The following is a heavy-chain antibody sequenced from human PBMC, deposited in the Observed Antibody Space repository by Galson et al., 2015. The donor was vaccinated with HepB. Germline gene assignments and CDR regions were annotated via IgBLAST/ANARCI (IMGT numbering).Heavy chain of an antibody. J-gene: IGHJ4*02. V-gene: IGHV3-30*04. CDR3: ARDPYGSGSYPSCFDY. CDR2: ISYDGSNK. D-gene: IGHD3-10*01. Sequence: SLRLSCAASGFTFSSYAMHWVRQAPGKGLEWVAVISYDGSNKYYADSVKGRFTISRDNSKNTLYLQMNSLRAEDTAVYYCARDPYGSGSYPSCFDYWGQGTLVTVSS. CDR1: GFTFSSYA.